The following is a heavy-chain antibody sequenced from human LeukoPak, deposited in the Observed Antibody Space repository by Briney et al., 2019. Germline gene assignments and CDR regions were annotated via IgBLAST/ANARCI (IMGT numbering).Heavy chain of an antibody. Sequence: SVKVSCKASGGTFSSYAISWVRQAPGQGLEWMGRIIPILGIANYAQKFQGRVTITADKSTSTAYMELSSLRSEDTAVYYCARTSGSYPHYFDYWGQGTLVTVSS. CDR3: ARTSGSYPHYFDY. CDR1: GGTFSSYA. J-gene: IGHJ4*02. V-gene: IGHV1-69*04. D-gene: IGHD1-26*01. CDR2: IIPILGIA.